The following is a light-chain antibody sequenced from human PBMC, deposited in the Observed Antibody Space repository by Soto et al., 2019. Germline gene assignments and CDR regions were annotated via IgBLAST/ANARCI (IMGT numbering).Light chain of an antibody. CDR3: QQYNDRPRT. J-gene: IGKJ1*01. CDR2: AAS. Sequence: AIRMTQSPSSLSASIEDRVTITCRASQGISSSLAWYQEKPGKAPKLLISAASSLQSGVPSRFSGSGSGTDFTLTISCLQSEDFAVYYCQQYNDRPRTFGQGTKVDIK. V-gene: IGKV1-8*01. CDR1: QGISSS.